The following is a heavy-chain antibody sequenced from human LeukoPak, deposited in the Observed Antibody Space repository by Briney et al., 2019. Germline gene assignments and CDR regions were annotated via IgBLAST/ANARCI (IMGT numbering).Heavy chain of an antibody. Sequence: GSSVKVSCKASGGTFSSYAISWVRQAPGQGLEWMGGITPIFGTANYAQKFQGRVTITADESTSTAYMELSSLRSEDTAVYYCATSAGTTLGIYTIDYWGQGTLVTVSS. CDR3: ATSAGTTLGIYTIDY. J-gene: IGHJ4*02. V-gene: IGHV1-69*01. D-gene: IGHD1-7*01. CDR2: ITPIFGTA. CDR1: GGTFSSYA.